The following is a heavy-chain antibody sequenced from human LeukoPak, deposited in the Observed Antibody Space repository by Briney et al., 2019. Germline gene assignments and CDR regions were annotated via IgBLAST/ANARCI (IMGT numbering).Heavy chain of an antibody. Sequence: SETLSLTCAVYGGSFSGYYWSWIRRPPGKGLEWIGEINHSGSTNYNPSLKSRVTISVDTSKNQFSLKLSSVTAADTAVYYCARDANGVVVPAAMDVWGKGTTVTVSS. V-gene: IGHV4-34*01. CDR2: INHSGST. D-gene: IGHD2-2*01. CDR1: GGSFSGYY. J-gene: IGHJ6*04. CDR3: ARDANGVVVPAAMDV.